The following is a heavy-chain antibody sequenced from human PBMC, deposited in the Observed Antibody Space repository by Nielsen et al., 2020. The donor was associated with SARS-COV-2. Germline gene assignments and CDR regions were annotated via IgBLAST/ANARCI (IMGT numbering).Heavy chain of an antibody. J-gene: IGHJ3*01. CDR3: AVTILSF. Sequence: VRQAPGKGLEWVSGISWNSGSIGYADSVKGRFTISRDNAKNSLYLQMNSLRAEDTALYYCAVTILSFWGQGTMVTVSS. CDR2: ISWNSGSI. V-gene: IGHV3-9*01. D-gene: IGHD3-3*01.